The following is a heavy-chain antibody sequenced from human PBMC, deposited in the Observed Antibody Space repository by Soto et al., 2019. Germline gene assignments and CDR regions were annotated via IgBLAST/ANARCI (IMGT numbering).Heavy chain of an antibody. V-gene: IGHV1-8*01. Sequence: QVQLVQSGAEVKKPGASVKVSCKTSGYTFTSYDINWERQATGQGLEWMGWMNPNSGNTAYAQKFQGRVTMTTNTSISTAYMELSSLGSEDTAVYYCARERSSGAFDIWGQGTMVTVSS. D-gene: IGHD1-26*01. CDR1: GYTFTSYD. CDR3: ARERSSGAFDI. J-gene: IGHJ3*02. CDR2: MNPNSGNT.